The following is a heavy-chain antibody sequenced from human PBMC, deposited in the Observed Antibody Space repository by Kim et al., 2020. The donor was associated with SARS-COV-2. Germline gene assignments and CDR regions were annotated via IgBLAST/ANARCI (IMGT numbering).Heavy chain of an antibody. J-gene: IGHJ6*02. D-gene: IGHD3-10*01. CDR1: GFTFSSYG. CDR3: AKDMRAPFITMVRGAAISYGMDV. V-gene: IGHV3-30*18. Sequence: GGSLRLSCAASGFTFSSYGMHWVRQAPGKGLEWVAVISYDGSNKYYADSVKGRFTISRDNSKNTLYLQMNSLRAEDTAVYYCAKDMRAPFITMVRGAAISYGMDVWGQGPTVTVSS. CDR2: ISYDGSNK.